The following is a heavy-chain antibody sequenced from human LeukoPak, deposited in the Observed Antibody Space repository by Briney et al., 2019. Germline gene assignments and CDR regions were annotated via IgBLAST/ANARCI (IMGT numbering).Heavy chain of an antibody. V-gene: IGHV1-18*01. D-gene: IGHD5-24*01. CDR1: GGTFTSYG. J-gene: IGHJ1*01. CDR3: ARGMTTIFYFQH. CDR2: ISAYNGNT. Sequence: ASVRVSCKASGGTFTSYGISWVRQAPGQGLEWMGWISAYNGNTNYAQKLQGRVTMTTDTSTSTAYMELRSLRSDDTAVYYCARGMTTIFYFQHWGQGTLVTVSS.